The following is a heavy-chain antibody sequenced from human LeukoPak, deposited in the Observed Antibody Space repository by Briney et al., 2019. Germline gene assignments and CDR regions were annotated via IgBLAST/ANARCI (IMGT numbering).Heavy chain of an antibody. CDR3: AKGNTMYTAYYFDY. V-gene: IGHV3-23*01. CDR1: GFTFSSYA. CDR2: ISGSGGST. Sequence: GGSLRLSCAASGFTFSSYAMSWVRQAPGKGLEWVPAISGSGGSTYYADSVKGRFTISRDNSKNALYLQMNSLRAEDTAVYYCAKGNTMYTAYYFDYWGQGTLVTVSS. D-gene: IGHD3-10*02. J-gene: IGHJ4*02.